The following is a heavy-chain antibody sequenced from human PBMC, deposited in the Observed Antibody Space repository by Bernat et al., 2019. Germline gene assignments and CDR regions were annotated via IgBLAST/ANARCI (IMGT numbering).Heavy chain of an antibody. CDR2: IKSKPDGETT. J-gene: IGHJ3*02. Sequence: EVQLVESGGGLVKPGGSLRLSCVASGFTFNNAWMCWVRQAPGKGLEWVGRIKSKPDGETTDYAAPVKGRFNISRDDSENTLSLQMNSLKTEDTALYYCARVCRAGQKGDALDIWDQGTVVTVSP. CDR3: ARVCRAGQKGDALDI. CDR1: GFTFNNAW. V-gene: IGHV3-15*01. D-gene: IGHD6-13*01.